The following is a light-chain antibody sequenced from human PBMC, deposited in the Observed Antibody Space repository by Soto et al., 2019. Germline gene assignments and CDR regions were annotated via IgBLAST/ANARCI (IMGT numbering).Light chain of an antibody. J-gene: IGKJ4*01. V-gene: IGKV3-20*01. CDR2: GAS. Sequence: IVLTQSPGTLSLSPWERARLSCRASQSVSSSYLAWYQQKPGQAPRLLIFGASNRANGIPDRFSGSGSGTDFTLTISRLEPEDFAVFYCQQYGSSPLTFGGGTKVDIK. CDR3: QQYGSSPLT. CDR1: QSVSSSY.